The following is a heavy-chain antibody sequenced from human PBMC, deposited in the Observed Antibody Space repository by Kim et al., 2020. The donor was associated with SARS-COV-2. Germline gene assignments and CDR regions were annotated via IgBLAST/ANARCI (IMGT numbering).Heavy chain of an antibody. CDR3: ARGSPGVGMDV. V-gene: IGHV3-7*03. CDR2: IKQDGSET. J-gene: IGHJ6*01. Sequence: GGSLRLSCAASGFTFSRHWMSWVRQAPGKGLGWVANIKQDGSETYYVDSVKGPFTISRDNALNSLYLEMNSLRAEDTAVYYCARGSPGVGMDVWGQGTT. CDR1: GFTFSRHW. D-gene: IGHD2-15*01.